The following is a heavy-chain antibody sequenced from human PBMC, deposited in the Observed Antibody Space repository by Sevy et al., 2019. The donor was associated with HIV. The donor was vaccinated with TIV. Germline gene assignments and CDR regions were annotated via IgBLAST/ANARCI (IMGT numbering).Heavy chain of an antibody. CDR3: AGGLRRITMIVVVTSGGAFDI. D-gene: IGHD3-22*01. J-gene: IGHJ3*02. Sequence: ASVKVSCKASGYTFTSYDINWVRQATGQGLEWMGWMNPNSGNTGYAQKFQGRVTMTRNTSISTAYMELSSLRSEDTAVYYCAGGLRRITMIVVVTSGGAFDIWGQGTMVTVSS. V-gene: IGHV1-8*01. CDR2: MNPNSGNT. CDR1: GYTFTSYD.